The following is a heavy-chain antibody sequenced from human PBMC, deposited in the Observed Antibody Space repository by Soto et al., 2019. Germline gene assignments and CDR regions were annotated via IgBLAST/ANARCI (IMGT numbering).Heavy chain of an antibody. Sequence: ASVKVSCKASGYTFTSYGISWVRQAPGQGLEWMGWISAYNGNTNYAQKLQGRVTMTTDTSTSTAYMELRSLRSDDTAVYYCARETYYYDSSGQRDAFDIWGQGTMVTVS. CDR3: ARETYYYDSSGQRDAFDI. CDR1: GYTFTSYG. V-gene: IGHV1-18*01. CDR2: ISAYNGNT. D-gene: IGHD3-22*01. J-gene: IGHJ3*02.